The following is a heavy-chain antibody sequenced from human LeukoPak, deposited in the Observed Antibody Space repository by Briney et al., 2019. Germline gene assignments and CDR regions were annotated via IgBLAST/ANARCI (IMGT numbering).Heavy chain of an antibody. J-gene: IGHJ4*02. Sequence: ASVKVSCKASGYTFSSYYMNWVRQAPGQGLEWMGIINPSRGSTSYAQKFQGRVTMTRDTSTNTVYMELSSLRSEDTAVYYCARGEYDAFWRGYGLDYWGQGTLVTVSS. D-gene: IGHD3-3*01. V-gene: IGHV1-46*01. CDR3: ARGEYDAFWRGYGLDY. CDR1: GYTFSSYY. CDR2: INPSRGST.